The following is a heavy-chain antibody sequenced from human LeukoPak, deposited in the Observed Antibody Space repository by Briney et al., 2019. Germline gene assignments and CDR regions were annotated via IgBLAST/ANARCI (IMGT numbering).Heavy chain of an antibody. CDR1: GGTFTSYA. V-gene: IGHV7-4-1*02. Sequence: ASVKVSCKASGGTFTSYAMNWVRQAPGQGLEWMGWINTNTGNPTYAQGFTGRFVFSLDTSVSTAYLQISSLKAEDTAVYYCARDDILTGYSFRFDPWGQGTLVTVSS. CDR3: ARDDILTGYSFRFDP. D-gene: IGHD3-9*01. J-gene: IGHJ5*02. CDR2: INTNTGNP.